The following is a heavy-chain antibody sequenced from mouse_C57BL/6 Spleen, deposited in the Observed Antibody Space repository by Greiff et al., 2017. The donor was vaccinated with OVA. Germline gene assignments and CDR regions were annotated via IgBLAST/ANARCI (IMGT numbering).Heavy chain of an antibody. Sequence: VKLQESGPGLVQPSQSLSITCTVSGFSLTSYGVHWVRQSPGKGLEWLGVIWRGGSTDYNAAFMSRLSSTKDNSKSQVFFKMNSLQADDTAIYYCAKDAVVGYFDYWGQGTTLTVSS. D-gene: IGHD1-1*01. J-gene: IGHJ2*01. CDR2: IWRGGST. V-gene: IGHV2-5*01. CDR3: AKDAVVGYFDY. CDR1: GFSLTSYG.